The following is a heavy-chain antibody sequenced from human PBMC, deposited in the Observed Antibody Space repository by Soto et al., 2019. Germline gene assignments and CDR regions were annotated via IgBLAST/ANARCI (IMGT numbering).Heavy chain of an antibody. J-gene: IGHJ4*02. CDR2: ISYDGSNK. CDR1: GFTFSSYG. CDR3: AKEWVYDSSGWSFDY. V-gene: IGHV3-30*18. Sequence: PGGSLRLSCAASGFTFSSYGMHWVRQAPGKGLEWVAVISYDGSNKYYADSVKGRFTISRDNSKNTLYLQMNSLRAEDTAVYYCAKEWVYDSSGWSFDYWGRGTLVTVSS. D-gene: IGHD3-22*01.